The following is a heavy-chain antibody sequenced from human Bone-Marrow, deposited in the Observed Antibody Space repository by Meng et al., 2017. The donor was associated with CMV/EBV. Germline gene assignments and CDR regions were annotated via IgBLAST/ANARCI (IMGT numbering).Heavy chain of an antibody. Sequence: QVQFQESGPGLVKPGETLSRPCTASVGSLTSYYCTWVRHLPGKGLQWIGYIYNAGGPNYTPSLRGRGSMSLDTSKNQFSLRLSSVDAADTAVYYCARFDKEEQWLAPTSGSLDYWGQGTLVTVSS. CDR2: IYNAGGP. CDR1: VGSLTSYY. J-gene: IGHJ4*02. V-gene: IGHV4-59*01. D-gene: IGHD6-19*01. CDR3: ARFDKEEQWLAPTSGSLDY.